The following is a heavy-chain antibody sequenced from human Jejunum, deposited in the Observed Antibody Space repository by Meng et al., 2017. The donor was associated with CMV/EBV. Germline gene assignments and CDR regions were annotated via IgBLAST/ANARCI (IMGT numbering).Heavy chain of an antibody. D-gene: IGHD5-18*01. CDR2: ISSSSLSI. CDR3: AREGGYNYGSVD. J-gene: IGHJ4*02. CDR1: GFTFRSYS. Sequence: ASGFTFRSYSMNWVRQAPGKGLEWVSYISSSSLSIIYADSVKGRFTNSRDNAKSLLYLQMNSLRAEDTAVYYCAREGGYNYGSVDWGQGTLVTVSS. V-gene: IGHV3-48*04.